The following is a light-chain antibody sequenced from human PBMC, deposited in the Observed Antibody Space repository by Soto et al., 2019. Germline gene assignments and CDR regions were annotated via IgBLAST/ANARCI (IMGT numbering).Light chain of an antibody. V-gene: IGKV1-5*02. CDR3: QRYNSYSEA. CDR2: HAS. J-gene: IGKJ1*01. CDR1: QGISNW. Sequence: DNQMRRKESNRAGSVKDVVAVFFLASQGISNWLAWYQQKPGKAPKLLIFHASSLESGVPSRFSGSGSGTEFTLAISCLHPYYSATYFCQRYNSYSEAFGEGTKVDIK.